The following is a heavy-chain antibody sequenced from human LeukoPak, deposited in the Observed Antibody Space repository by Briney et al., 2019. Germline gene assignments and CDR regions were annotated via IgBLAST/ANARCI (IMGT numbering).Heavy chain of an antibody. J-gene: IGHJ4*02. D-gene: IGHD1-26*01. CDR3: ASLPISGSPSFDY. Sequence: GESLKISCKASGYSFTTYWIGWVRQMPGKGLEWMGIIYPGDSDTRYSPSFQGQVTISADKSISTAYLQWSSLKASDTAMYYCASLPISGSPSFDYWGQGTLVTVSS. CDR2: IYPGDSDT. CDR1: GYSFTTYW. V-gene: IGHV5-51*01.